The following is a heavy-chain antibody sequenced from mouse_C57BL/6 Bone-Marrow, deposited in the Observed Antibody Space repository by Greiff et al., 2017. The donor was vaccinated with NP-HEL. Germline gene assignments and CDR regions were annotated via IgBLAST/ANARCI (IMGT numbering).Heavy chain of an antibody. CDR1: GFTFSDYG. J-gene: IGHJ3*01. Sequence: VKLMESGGGLVKPGGSLKLSCAASGFTFSDYGMHWVRQAPEKGLEWVAYISSGSSTIYYADTVKGRFTISRDNAKTTLFLQMTSLRSEDTAMYYCARTYGNRGFAYWGQGTLVTVSA. CDR2: ISSGSSTI. CDR3: ARTYGNRGFAY. D-gene: IGHD2-10*02. V-gene: IGHV5-17*01.